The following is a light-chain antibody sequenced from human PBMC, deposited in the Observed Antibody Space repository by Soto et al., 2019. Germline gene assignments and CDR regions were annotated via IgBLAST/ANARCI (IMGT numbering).Light chain of an antibody. CDR1: QDITSY. V-gene: IGKV1-33*01. CDR3: QHCDYLPI. J-gene: IGKJ3*01. CDR2: DAS. Sequence: DIQMTQSPSSLSASVGDRVTITCQASQDITSYLNWYQHKPGKASKLLIYDASILEAGVPSRFSGSGSGTDFTFTISSLQPEDVATYYCQHCDYLPIFGPGTTVDFK.